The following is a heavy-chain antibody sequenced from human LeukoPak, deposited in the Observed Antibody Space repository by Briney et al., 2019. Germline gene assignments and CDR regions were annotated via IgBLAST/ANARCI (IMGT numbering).Heavy chain of an antibody. CDR1: GYTFTSYW. V-gene: IGHV5-51*01. D-gene: IGHD4-17*01. CDR3: ARPPDENYGDSEYFQH. CDR2: IYPGDSDT. Sequence: GESLKISCKGSGYTFTSYWIGWVRQMPGKGLEWMGIIYPGDSDTRYSPSFQGQVTISADKSISTAYLQWSSLKASDTAMYYCARPPDENYGDSEYFQHWGQGTLVTVSS. J-gene: IGHJ1*01.